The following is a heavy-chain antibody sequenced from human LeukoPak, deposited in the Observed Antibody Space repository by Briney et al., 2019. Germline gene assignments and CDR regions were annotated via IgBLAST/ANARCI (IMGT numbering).Heavy chain of an antibody. D-gene: IGHD3-22*01. J-gene: IGHJ4*02. Sequence: SETLSLTCTVSGGSISSGDYYWSWIRQPPGKGLEWIGYIYYSGSTYYNPSLKSRVTISVDTSKNQFSLKLSSVTAADTAVYYCARGHYYDSSGYHLPLDYWGQGTLVTVSS. CDR3: ARGHYYDSSGYHLPLDY. V-gene: IGHV4-30-4*01. CDR1: GGSISSGDYY. CDR2: IYYSGST.